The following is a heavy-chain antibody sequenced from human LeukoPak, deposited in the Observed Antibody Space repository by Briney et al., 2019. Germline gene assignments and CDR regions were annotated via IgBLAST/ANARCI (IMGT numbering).Heavy chain of an antibody. CDR3: ARETRGMVRGGTLNYYYYMDV. CDR2: INPNSGGT. J-gene: IGHJ6*03. D-gene: IGHD3-10*01. Sequence: ASVKVSCKASGYTFTGYYMHWVRQAPGQGLEWMGWINPNSGGTNYAQKFQGRVTMTRDTSISTACMELSRLRSDDTAVHYCARETRGMVRGGTLNYYYYMDVWGKGTTVTISS. V-gene: IGHV1-2*02. CDR1: GYTFTGYY.